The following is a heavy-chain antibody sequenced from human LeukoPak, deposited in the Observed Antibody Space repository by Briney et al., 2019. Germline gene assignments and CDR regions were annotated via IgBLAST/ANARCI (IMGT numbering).Heavy chain of an antibody. V-gene: IGHV3-48*01. Sequence: GGSLRLSCAASGFTFSSYSINWVRQAPGKGLEWVSYISSSSTIYYADSVKGRFTISRDNAKNSLYLQMNSLRAEDTAVYYCARSRYDVVYFDYWGQGTLVTVSS. CDR1: GFTFSSYS. CDR3: ARSRYDVVYFDY. CDR2: ISSSSTI. J-gene: IGHJ4*02. D-gene: IGHD3-3*01.